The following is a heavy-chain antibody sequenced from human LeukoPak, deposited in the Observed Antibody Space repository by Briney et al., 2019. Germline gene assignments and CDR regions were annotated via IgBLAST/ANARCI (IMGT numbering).Heavy chain of an antibody. CDR3: ARGYYGSGSYSIYYYYYMDV. V-gene: IGHV4-34*01. CDR2: INHSGRP. J-gene: IGHJ6*03. D-gene: IGHD3-10*01. CDR1: GWSFRGYY. Sequence: PSETLSLTCAVYGWSFRGYYWRWIRQPPGKGLEWIGEINHSGRPNYNPSLNSRVTISVGTSKNQFSLSLSSRTPADTALYYCARGYYGSGSYSIYYYYYMDVWGKGTTVTVSS.